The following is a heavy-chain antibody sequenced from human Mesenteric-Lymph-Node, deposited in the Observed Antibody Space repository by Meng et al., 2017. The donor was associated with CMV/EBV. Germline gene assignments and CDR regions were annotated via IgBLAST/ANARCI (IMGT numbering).Heavy chain of an antibody. CDR3: TRDRLEGDYSGPGY. Sequence: GGSLRLSCAASGFTFSSYAMSWVRQAPGKGLEWVSAISGSGGSTYYADSVKGRFTISRDDATNSLYLQMNSLRVEDTAVYYCTRDRLEGDYSGPGYWGQGTLVTVSS. V-gene: IGHV3-23*01. CDR1: GFTFSSYA. CDR2: ISGSGGST. J-gene: IGHJ4*02. D-gene: IGHD2-15*01.